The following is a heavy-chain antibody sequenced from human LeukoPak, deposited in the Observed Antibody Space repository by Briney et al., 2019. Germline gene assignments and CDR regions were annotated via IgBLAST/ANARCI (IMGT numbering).Heavy chain of an antibody. D-gene: IGHD6-13*01. CDR1: GGSISNYY. CDR2: IYTSGTT. V-gene: IGHV4-4*07. CDR3: ARFSSIAAAFDY. Sequence: PSETLSLTCTVSGGSISNYYWSWIRQPAGKGLEWIGRIYTSGTTHYNPSLKSRVTMSVDTSKNQFSLNLSSVTAADTAVYYCARFSSIAAAFDYWSLGTLVTVSS. J-gene: IGHJ4*02.